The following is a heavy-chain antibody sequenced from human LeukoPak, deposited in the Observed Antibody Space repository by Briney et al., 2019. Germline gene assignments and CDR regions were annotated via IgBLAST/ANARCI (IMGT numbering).Heavy chain of an antibody. CDR2: ISSSGSTI. CDR3: AKRVHDY. CDR1: GFTFSSYE. J-gene: IGHJ4*02. V-gene: IGHV3-48*03. Sequence: PGGSLRLSCAASGFTFSSYEMNWVRQAPGKGLEWVSYISSSGSTIYYADSVKDRFTISRDNSKNTLFLQMNSLRAEDTAVYYCAKRVHDYWGQGTLVTVSS. D-gene: IGHD3-10*01.